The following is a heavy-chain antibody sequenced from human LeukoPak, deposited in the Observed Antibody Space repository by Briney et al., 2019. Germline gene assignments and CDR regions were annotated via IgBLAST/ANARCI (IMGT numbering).Heavy chain of an antibody. V-gene: IGHV3-7*05. J-gene: IGHJ4*02. Sequence: TGGSLRLSCAASGFTFSNYWMSWVRQAPGKGLEWVANIKEDGSEKHYVDSQKGRFTISRDNTKNSLYLEVNSLRAEDTAVYYCGRIAYGNYVWGQGALVTVSS. CDR2: IKEDGSEK. D-gene: IGHD3-16*01. CDR1: GFTFSNYW. CDR3: GRIAYGNYV.